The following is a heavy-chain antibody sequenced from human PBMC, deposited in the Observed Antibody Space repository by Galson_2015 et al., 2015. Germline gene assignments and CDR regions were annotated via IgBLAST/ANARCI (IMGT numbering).Heavy chain of an antibody. D-gene: IGHD5-12*01. CDR3: ARRRVLSDYDCFDH. V-gene: IGHV2-70*13. CDR2: IDWDGDK. Sequence: PALVKPTQTLSLTCTFSGFSLTTSSMCVTWVRQSPGKALEWLALIDWDGDKKYNGSLKARLSVSRDTSQNQVVLTMTNMDPADTGTYYCARRRVLSDYDCFDHWGQGIQVTVSS. CDR1: GFSLTTSSMC. J-gene: IGHJ4*02.